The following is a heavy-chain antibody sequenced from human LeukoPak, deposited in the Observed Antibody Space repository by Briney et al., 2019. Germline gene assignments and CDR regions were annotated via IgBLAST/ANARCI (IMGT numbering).Heavy chain of an antibody. D-gene: IGHD6-13*01. Sequence: ASVKVSCKASGNTFSGYYMHRVRRAPGQGLEWMGWINPNSGGTNYAQKFQGRVTMTRDTSISTAYMELSRLRSDDTAVYYCARAAFGYSSSWYLPVGDYWGQGTLVTVSS. CDR1: GNTFSGYY. CDR2: INPNSGGT. V-gene: IGHV1-2*02. J-gene: IGHJ4*02. CDR3: ARAAFGYSSSWYLPVGDY.